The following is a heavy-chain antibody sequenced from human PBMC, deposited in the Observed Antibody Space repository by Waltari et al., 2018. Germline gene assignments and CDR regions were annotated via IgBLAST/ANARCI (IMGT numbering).Heavy chain of an antibody. D-gene: IGHD6-6*01. V-gene: IGHV1-69*04. CDR2: IIPILGIA. CDR3: ASYGYSSSPRALYY. CDR1: GGTFSSYA. J-gene: IGHJ4*02. Sequence: QVQLVQSGAEVKKPGSSVKVSCKASGGTFSSYAISWVRQAPGQGLEWMGRIIPILGIANYAQKFQGRVTITADKSTSTAYMELSSLRSEDTAVYYCASYGYSSSPRALYYWGQGTLVTVSS.